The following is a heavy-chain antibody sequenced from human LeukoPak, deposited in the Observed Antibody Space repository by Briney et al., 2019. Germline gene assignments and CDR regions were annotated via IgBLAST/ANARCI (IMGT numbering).Heavy chain of an antibody. V-gene: IGHV3-53*01. CDR2: LYSGGST. CDR1: GLSVSSKY. CDR3: AARDCSTTSCYGGLFDY. D-gene: IGHD2-2*01. J-gene: IGHJ4*02. Sequence: PGGSLRLSCAASGLSVSSKYMNWVRQAPGKGLEWVSLLYSGGSTYYADSVKGRFTISRDSSKNTVHLQMNSLRAEDTAVYYCAARDCSTTSCYGGLFDYWGQGTLVTVSS.